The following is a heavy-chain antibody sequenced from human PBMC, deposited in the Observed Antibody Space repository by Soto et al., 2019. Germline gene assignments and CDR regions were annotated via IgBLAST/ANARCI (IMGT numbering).Heavy chain of an antibody. Sequence: GGSLRVSWAASGFTFSSYAMHWVRQAPGKGLEYVSAITSNGGNTDYASSVKGRFTISRDNSKNTLYLQMNSLRAEDTAVYYCAKDYFVAGTGQDYYYYGMDVWGQGTTVTVSS. J-gene: IGHJ6*02. CDR1: GFTFSSYA. CDR3: AKDYFVAGTGQDYYYYGMDV. V-gene: IGHV3-64*01. D-gene: IGHD6-19*01. CDR2: ITSNGGNT.